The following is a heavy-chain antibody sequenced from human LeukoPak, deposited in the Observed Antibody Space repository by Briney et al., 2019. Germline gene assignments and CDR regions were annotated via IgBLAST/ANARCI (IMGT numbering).Heavy chain of an antibody. J-gene: IGHJ3*02. CDR3: ARETYCISTNCQKGNAFDI. CDR2: ISSSGSTI. V-gene: IGHV3-48*03. Sequence: PGGSLRLSCAASGFTFSSYEMNWVRQAPGKGLEWVSYISSSGSTIYYADSVKGRFTISRDNAKNSLYLQMNSLRAEDTAVYYCARETYCISTNCQKGNAFDIWGQGTMVTVSS. CDR1: GFTFSSYE. D-gene: IGHD2-2*01.